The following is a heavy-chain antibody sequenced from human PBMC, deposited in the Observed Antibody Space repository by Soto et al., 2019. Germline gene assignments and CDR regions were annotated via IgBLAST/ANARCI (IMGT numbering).Heavy chain of an antibody. CDR1: GNTFTNYD. D-gene: IGHD4-17*01. CDR3: ARGVKYGAYSRWFDP. V-gene: IGHV1-8*01. J-gene: IGHJ5*02. Sequence: QVQLVQSGAEVKKPGASVKVSCKASGNTFTNYDINWVRQATGQGLEYLGWMNPNSGDTAYVQKFQGRVTMTWDTSINTPYMELRSLRSEDTAVYFCARGVKYGAYSRWFDPWGQGTLVTVSS. CDR2: MNPNSGDT.